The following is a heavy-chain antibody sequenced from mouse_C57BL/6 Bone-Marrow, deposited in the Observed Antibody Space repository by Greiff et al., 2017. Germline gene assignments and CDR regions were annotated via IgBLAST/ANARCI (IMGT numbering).Heavy chain of an antibody. CDR2: IYPSDSET. CDR1: GYTFTSYW. Sequence: QVQLQQPGAELVRPGSSVKLSCKASGYTFTSYWLDLVKQRPGQGLEWIGNIYPSDSETHYNQKFKDKATLTVDKSSSTAYMQLSSLTSEDSAVYYCARALNRNPWYVDVWGTGTTVTVAS. CDR3: ARALNRNPWYVDV. V-gene: IGHV1-61*01. J-gene: IGHJ1*03.